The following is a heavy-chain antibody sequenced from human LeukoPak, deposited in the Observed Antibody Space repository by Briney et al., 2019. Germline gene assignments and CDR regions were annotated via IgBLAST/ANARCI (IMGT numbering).Heavy chain of an antibody. V-gene: IGHV3-21*01. Sequence: GGSLRLSCAASGFTFSSYSMNWVRQAPGKGLEWVSFISRTSSYIYYADPVKGRFTISRDNAKNSLYLQMNSLRAEDSAVYYCARSAFCSGGSCQLDNWGQGTLVPVSS. J-gene: IGHJ4*02. D-gene: IGHD2-15*01. CDR1: GFTFSSYS. CDR3: ARSAFCSGGSCQLDN. CDR2: ISRTSSYI.